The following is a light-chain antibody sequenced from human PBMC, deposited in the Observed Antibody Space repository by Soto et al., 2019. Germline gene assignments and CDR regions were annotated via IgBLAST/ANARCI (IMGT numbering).Light chain of an antibody. V-gene: IGLV2-14*01. Sequence: QSALTQPASGYGSPGQSSTIACTGTRSDVGVYNYVSWYQQHPGKAPKLMIYDVSNRPSGVSNRFSGSKSGNTASLTISGLQAEDEDDYYCSSYTSSSVVFGGGTKLTVL. CDR1: RSDVGVYNY. J-gene: IGLJ2*01. CDR2: DVS. CDR3: SSYTSSSVV.